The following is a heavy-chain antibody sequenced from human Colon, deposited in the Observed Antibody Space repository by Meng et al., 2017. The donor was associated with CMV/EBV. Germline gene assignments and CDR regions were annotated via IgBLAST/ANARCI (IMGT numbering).Heavy chain of an antibody. CDR2: INPNRGGT. CDR3: ARGSILDY. CDR1: GYTFTGYY. J-gene: IGHJ4*02. Sequence: ASVKVSCKASGYTFTGYYTHWVRQAPGQGLEWMGWINPNRGGTNYAQKFQGRVTMTRDTPISTDYMELSGLRSDDTAVYYCARGSILDYWGQGTLVTVSS. V-gene: IGHV1-2*02.